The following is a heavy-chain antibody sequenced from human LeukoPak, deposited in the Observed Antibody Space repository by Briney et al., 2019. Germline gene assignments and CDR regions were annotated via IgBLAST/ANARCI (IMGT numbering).Heavy chain of an antibody. D-gene: IGHD3-22*01. V-gene: IGHV3-23*01. J-gene: IGHJ3*02. CDR1: GFTFSSYA. CDR3: AREYYDSSGSKRSAFDI. CDR2: ISGSGGST. Sequence: PGGSLRLSCAASGFTFSSYAMSWVRQAPGKGLEWVSAISGSGGSTYYADSVKGRFTISRDNSKNTLYLQMNSLRVEDTAVYYCAREYYDSSGSKRSAFDIWGDGTMVTVSS.